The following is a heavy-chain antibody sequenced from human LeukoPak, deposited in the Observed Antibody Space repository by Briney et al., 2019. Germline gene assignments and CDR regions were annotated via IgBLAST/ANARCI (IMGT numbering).Heavy chain of an antibody. CDR3: ARGWGRY. Sequence: GPVKVSCKASGYTFTSYYMHWVRQATGQGLEWMGWMNPNSGNTGYAQKFQGRVTITRNTSISTAYMELSSLRSEDTAVYYCARGWGRYWGQGTLVTVSS. CDR1: GYTFTSYY. J-gene: IGHJ4*02. CDR2: MNPNSGNT. D-gene: IGHD7-27*01. V-gene: IGHV1-8*03.